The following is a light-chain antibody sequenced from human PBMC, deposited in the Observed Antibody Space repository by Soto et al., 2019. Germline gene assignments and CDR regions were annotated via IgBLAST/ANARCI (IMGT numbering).Light chain of an antibody. V-gene: IGLV2-14*01. CDR2: DVS. J-gene: IGLJ1*01. CDR3: SSYTSSSTLV. CDR1: SSDVGGYNY. Sequence: SALTHPASVSGSPGQSITISCIGTSSDVGGYNYVSWYQQHPGKAPKLMIYDVSNRPSGVSNRFSGSKSGNTASLTISGLQAEDEADYYCSSYTSSSTLVFGTGTRSPS.